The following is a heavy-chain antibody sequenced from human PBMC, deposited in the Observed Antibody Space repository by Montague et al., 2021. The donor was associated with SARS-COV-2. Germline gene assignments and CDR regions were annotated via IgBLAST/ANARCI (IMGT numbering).Heavy chain of an antibody. V-gene: IGHV4-59*01. Sequence: SETLSLTCTVSGGSISSYYWSWIRQPPGKGLEWIGCIYYSGSTNYNPSLKSRVTISVDTSKNQFSLKLGSVTAADTAVYYCARDSDYYDSSAGYYYGMDVWGQGTTVTVSS. CDR1: GGSISSYY. D-gene: IGHD3-22*01. CDR3: ARDSDYYDSSAGYYYGMDV. J-gene: IGHJ6*02. CDR2: IYYSGST.